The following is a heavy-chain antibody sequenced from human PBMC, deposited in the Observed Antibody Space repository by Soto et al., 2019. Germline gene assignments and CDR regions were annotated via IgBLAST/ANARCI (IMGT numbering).Heavy chain of an antibody. D-gene: IGHD3-16*02. CDR3: AREIMITFGGVIESTYFDY. CDR2: IYHSGST. CDR1: GGSISSGGYS. V-gene: IGHV4-30-2*01. J-gene: IGHJ4*02. Sequence: QLQLQESGSGLVKPSQTLSLTCAVSGGSISSGGYSWSWIRQPPGKGLEWIGYIYHSGSTYYNPSLKSRGTISVDRSKNQFSLKLSSVTAADTAVYYCAREIMITFGGVIESTYFDYWGQGTLVTVSS.